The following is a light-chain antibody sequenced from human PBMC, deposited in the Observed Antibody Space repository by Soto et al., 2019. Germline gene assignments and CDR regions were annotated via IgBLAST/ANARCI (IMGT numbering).Light chain of an antibody. Sequence: DIQMTHSPSSLSASVGDRVTITFRASQSISSFLNWYQQKPGKAPKLLIYPASSLQSGVPSRFSASGSGTDFTLTISSLQPEDFATYVCQQSYSTPTFGQGTRLEIK. CDR1: QSISSF. J-gene: IGKJ5*01. CDR2: PAS. CDR3: QQSYSTPT. V-gene: IGKV1-39*01.